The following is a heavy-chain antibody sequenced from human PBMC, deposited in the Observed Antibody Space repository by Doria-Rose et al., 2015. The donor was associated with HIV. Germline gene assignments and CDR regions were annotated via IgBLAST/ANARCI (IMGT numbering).Heavy chain of an antibody. Sequence: QVTLKESGPVLVKPTETLTLTCTVSGVSLSSPGMGVSWIRQPPGKALEWLAKIFLDDERSYTTSLKSRLTISRGTSKSQVVLTMTDMDPVDTATYYCARIKSSRWYHKYYFDFWGQGTLVIVSA. D-gene: IGHD6-13*01. J-gene: IGHJ4*02. CDR3: ARIKSSRWYHKYYFDF. CDR1: GVSLSSPGMG. CDR2: IFLDDER. V-gene: IGHV2-26*01.